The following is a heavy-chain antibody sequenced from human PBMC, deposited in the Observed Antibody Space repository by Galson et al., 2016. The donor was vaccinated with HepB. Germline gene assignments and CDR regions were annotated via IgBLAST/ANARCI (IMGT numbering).Heavy chain of an antibody. J-gene: IGHJ4*02. V-gene: IGHV3-30*18. CDR1: GFTFISYG. Sequence: LRLSCAVSGFTFISYGMHWVRQAPGKGLEWVAVISYDGRDQHYADSVKGRFTISRDNSKNTLYLQMNSLRPEDTAVYYCAKDLTIFGMIMSPGDWGQGTLVTVSS. CDR3: AKDLTIFGMIMSPGD. D-gene: IGHD3-3*01. CDR2: ISYDGRDQ.